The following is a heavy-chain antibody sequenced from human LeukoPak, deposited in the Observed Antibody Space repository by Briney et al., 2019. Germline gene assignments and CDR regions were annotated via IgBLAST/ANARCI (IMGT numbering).Heavy chain of an antibody. Sequence: PSQTLSLTCTVSGGSISSGGYYWSWIRQHPGKGLEWIGYIYYSGSTYYNPSLKSRVTISVDTSKNQFSLKLSSVTAADTAVYYCARGGRLSSSWYNWFDPWGQGTLVTVSS. CDR3: ARGGRLSSSWYNWFDP. D-gene: IGHD6-13*01. V-gene: IGHV4-31*03. J-gene: IGHJ5*02. CDR2: IYYSGST. CDR1: GGSISSGGYY.